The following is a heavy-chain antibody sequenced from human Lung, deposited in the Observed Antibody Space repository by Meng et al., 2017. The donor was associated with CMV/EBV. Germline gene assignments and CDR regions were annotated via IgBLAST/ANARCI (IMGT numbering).Heavy chain of an antibody. D-gene: IGHD3-10*01. Sequence: SVXVSXXASGYTFTGYNMHWVRQAPGQGLEGMGWINPDSGDTRYAEKFQGRVTLTRDTSITTAYMELSRLKSDDTAVFFCARLFHTSLGTNYYYGMDVWGRGXTVTGS. CDR2: INPDSGDT. J-gene: IGHJ6*02. V-gene: IGHV1-2*02. CDR3: ARLFHTSLGTNYYYGMDV. CDR1: GYTFTGYN.